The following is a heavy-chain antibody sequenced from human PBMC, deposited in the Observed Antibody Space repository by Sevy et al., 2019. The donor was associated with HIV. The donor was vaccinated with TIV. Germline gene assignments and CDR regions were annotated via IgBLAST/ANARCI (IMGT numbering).Heavy chain of an antibody. CDR3: VLVGRITVADGFDI. J-gene: IGHJ3*02. CDR2: INPNTGAS. Sequence: ASVKVSCKSSGYTFKGYYIHWVRQAPGQGLEWMGWINPNTGASKYAQKFQGRVTMTRDTSISTAYMELRGLRSDDTSMYYCVLVGRITVADGFDIWGQGTMVTVSS. CDR1: GYTFKGYY. D-gene: IGHD6-19*01. V-gene: IGHV1-2*02.